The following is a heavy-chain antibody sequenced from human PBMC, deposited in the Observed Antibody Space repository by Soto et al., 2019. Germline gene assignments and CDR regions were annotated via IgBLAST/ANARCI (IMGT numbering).Heavy chain of an antibody. Sequence: SETLSLTCAVYGGSFSGYYWSWIRQPPGKGLEWIGEINHSGSTNYNPSLKSRVTISVDTSKNQFSLKLSSVTAADTAVYYCARGRRGYGSGSYYQYYYGMDVWGQGTTVTVSS. D-gene: IGHD3-10*01. CDR3: ARGRRGYGSGSYYQYYYGMDV. V-gene: IGHV4-34*01. J-gene: IGHJ6*02. CDR2: INHSGST. CDR1: GGSFSGYY.